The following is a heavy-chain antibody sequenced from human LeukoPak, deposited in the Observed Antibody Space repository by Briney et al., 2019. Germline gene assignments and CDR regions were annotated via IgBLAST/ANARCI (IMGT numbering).Heavy chain of an antibody. CDR1: GGSISSGSYY. CDR2: IYDSVNT. V-gene: IGHV4-61*10. CDR3: AKDMGIVDTAMVTNYYYYGMDV. J-gene: IGHJ6*02. Sequence: SQTLSLTCTVSGGSISSGSYYWSWIRQPAGKGLEWIGYIYDSVNTNYNPSLESRVTISVDTSKKQFSLKLTSVTAADTALYYCAKDMGIVDTAMVTNYYYYGMDVWGQGTTVTVSS. D-gene: IGHD5-18*01.